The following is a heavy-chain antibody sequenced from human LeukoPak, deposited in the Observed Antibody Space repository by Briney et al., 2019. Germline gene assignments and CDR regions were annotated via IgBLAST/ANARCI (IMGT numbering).Heavy chain of an antibody. J-gene: IGHJ5*02. D-gene: IGHD3-10*01. V-gene: IGHV3-23*01. CDR3: AKQDYGSGSSNWFDP. CDR2: ISGSGGST. Sequence: GGSLRLSCAASGFTFSSYAMSWVRQAPGKGLEWVSAISGSGGSTYYADSVKGRFTISRDNSKNTLYLQMNSLRAEDTAVYCCAKQDYGSGSSNWFDPWGQGTLVTVSS. CDR1: GFTFSSYA.